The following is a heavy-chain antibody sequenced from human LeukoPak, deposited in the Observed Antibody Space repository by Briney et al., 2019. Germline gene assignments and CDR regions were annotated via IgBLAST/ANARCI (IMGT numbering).Heavy chain of an antibody. Sequence: SETLSLTCTVSGVSISSSNSYWGWIRQPPGKGLEWIGSIYYSGNTYYNASLKSQVSISIDTSKNQFSLKLTSVTAADTAVYYCARLHGRPSMAPLRRKDEYYFDYWGQGTLVTVSS. CDR2: IYYSGNT. CDR1: GVSISSSNSY. V-gene: IGHV4-39*01. J-gene: IGHJ4*02. D-gene: IGHD6-6*01. CDR3: ARLHGRPSMAPLRRKDEYYFDY.